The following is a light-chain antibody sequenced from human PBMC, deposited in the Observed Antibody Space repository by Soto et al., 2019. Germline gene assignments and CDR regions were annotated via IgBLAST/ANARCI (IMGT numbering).Light chain of an antibody. V-gene: IGLV1-47*01. Sequence: QSVLTQSASASGTPGQRVTISCSGGTSNIGTNAVYWFQLLPGTAPKLLIYYSNHRPSGISYRFSGSKSGTSASLAISGLRPEDEADYYCAAWDDRLRGYVFATGTKLTVL. CDR3: AAWDDRLRGYV. CDR2: YSN. J-gene: IGLJ1*01. CDR1: TSNIGTNA.